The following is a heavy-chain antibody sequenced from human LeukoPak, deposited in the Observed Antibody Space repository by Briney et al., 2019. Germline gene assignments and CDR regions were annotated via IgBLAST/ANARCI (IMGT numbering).Heavy chain of an antibody. D-gene: IGHD6-19*01. J-gene: IGHJ5*02. Sequence: SETLSLTCTVSGGSISTYSWTWIRQPPGKGLEWIGNIYYSGSTNYNPSLKSRVTISIDTSKNQFFLKVSSVTAADTAVYYCARAHSSGWPHMFDPWGQGTLVTVPS. CDR2: IYYSGST. V-gene: IGHV4-59*01. CDR3: ARAHSSGWPHMFDP. CDR1: GGSISTYS.